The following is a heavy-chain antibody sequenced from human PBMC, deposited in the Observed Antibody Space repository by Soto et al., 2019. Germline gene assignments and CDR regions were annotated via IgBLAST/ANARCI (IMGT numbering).Heavy chain of an antibody. V-gene: IGHV4-59*12. Sequence: SETLSLTCTVSGGSISSYYWSWIRQPPGKGLEWIGYMYNTGSTVYNPSLKSRVTISVDTSKNQFSLKLTSVTAADTAVYYCARSEAGNDAFDIWGQGTMVTVSS. J-gene: IGHJ3*02. CDR2: MYNTGST. CDR1: GGSISSYY. CDR3: ARSEAGNDAFDI. D-gene: IGHD6-13*01.